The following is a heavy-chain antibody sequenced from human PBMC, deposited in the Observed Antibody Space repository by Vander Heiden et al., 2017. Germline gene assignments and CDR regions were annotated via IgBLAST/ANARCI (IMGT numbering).Heavy chain of an antibody. D-gene: IGHD6-19*01. V-gene: IGHV1-18*01. J-gene: IGHJ4*02. CDR2: ISANNGNT. CDR3: ARDKQWRFDY. Sequence: QAQLMPFGAGVKKPGASVKVSCKTSGYTFTSHGLSWVRQAPGQGLEWMGWISANNGNTIYAQKFQGRVTMNIDTSTSTAYMELRSLRADDTAVYYCARDKQWRFDYWGQGTVVTVSS. CDR1: GYTFTSHG.